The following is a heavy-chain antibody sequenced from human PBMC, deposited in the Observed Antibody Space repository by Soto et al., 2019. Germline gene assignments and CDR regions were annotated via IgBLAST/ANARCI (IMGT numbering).Heavy chain of an antibody. CDR2: ISSSGSTI. Sequence: GGSLRLSCAASGFTFSSYEMNWVRQAPGKGLEWVSYISSSGSTIYYADSVKGRFTISRDNAKNSLYLQMNSLRAEDTAVYYCARELPYYYGSGSYYNYFDYWGQGTLVTVSS. CDR3: ARELPYYYGSGSYYNYFDY. D-gene: IGHD3-10*01. V-gene: IGHV3-48*03. J-gene: IGHJ4*02. CDR1: GFTFSSYE.